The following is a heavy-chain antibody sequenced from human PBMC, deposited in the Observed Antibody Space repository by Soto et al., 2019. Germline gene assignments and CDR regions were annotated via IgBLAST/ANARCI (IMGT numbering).Heavy chain of an antibody. J-gene: IGHJ4*02. V-gene: IGHV3-33*01. Sequence: QVQLVESGGGVVQPGRSLRLSCAASGFTFSSYGMHWVRQAPGKGLEWVAVIWYDGSNKYYADSVKGRFTISRDNSKNPLYLQMNSLRAEDTAVYYCTRAHMITFGGVIVDFDYGGQGTLVTVSS. CDR2: IWYDGSNK. D-gene: IGHD3-16*02. CDR3: TRAHMITFGGVIVDFDY. CDR1: GFTFSSYG.